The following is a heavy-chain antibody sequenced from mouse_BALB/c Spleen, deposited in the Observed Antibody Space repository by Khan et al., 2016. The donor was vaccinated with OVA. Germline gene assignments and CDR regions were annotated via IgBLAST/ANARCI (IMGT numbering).Heavy chain of an antibody. CDR1: GFTFSSYA. Sequence: EVKLVESGGGLVKPGGSLKLSCAASGFTFSSYAMSWVRQTPEKRLEWVATISSGGSYTYYPDSVKGRFTISRDNAKNTLYLQMSSLRSEDTAMYYCASPNEYDYAMDYWGQGTSVTVSS. J-gene: IGHJ4*01. V-gene: IGHV5-9-1*01. CDR3: ASPNEYDYAMDY. CDR2: ISSGGSYT. D-gene: IGHD2-14*01.